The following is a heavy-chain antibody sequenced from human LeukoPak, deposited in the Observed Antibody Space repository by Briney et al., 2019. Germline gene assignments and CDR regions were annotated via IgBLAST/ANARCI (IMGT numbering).Heavy chain of an antibody. CDR1: GFTFTNFW. Sequence: GGSLRPSCAASGFTFTNFWMHWVRQAPGKGLEWVSRITTDGSSTRYADSVKGRFTISRDNAKNTVYLQMNSLRAEDTTMYYCASLTSTSPEDYWGQGTLVTVSS. J-gene: IGHJ4*02. D-gene: IGHD2-2*01. V-gene: IGHV3-74*01. CDR2: ITTDGSST. CDR3: ASLTSTSPEDY.